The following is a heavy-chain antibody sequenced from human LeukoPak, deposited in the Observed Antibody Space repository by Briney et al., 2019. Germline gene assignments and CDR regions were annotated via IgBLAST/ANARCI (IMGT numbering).Heavy chain of an antibody. CDR3: ANIAVAGTDNWFDP. V-gene: IGHV4-34*01. CDR1: GGSFSGYY. Sequence: SETLSLTCAVYGGSFSGYYWSWIRQPPGKGLEWIGEINHSGSTNYNPSLKSRVTISVDTSKSQFSLKLSSVTAADTAVYYCANIAVAGTDNWFDPWGQGTLVTVSS. D-gene: IGHD6-19*01. J-gene: IGHJ5*02. CDR2: INHSGST.